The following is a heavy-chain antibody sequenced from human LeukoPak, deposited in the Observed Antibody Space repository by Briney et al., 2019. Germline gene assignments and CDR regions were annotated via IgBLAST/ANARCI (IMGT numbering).Heavy chain of an antibody. D-gene: IGHD5-12*01. V-gene: IGHV3-15*01. CDR3: TTARLYYYYGMDV. CDR1: GFTFSNAW. Sequence: GGSLRLSCAASGFTFSNAWMSWVRQAPGKGLEWVGPIKSKTDGGTTDYAAPVKGRFTISRDDSKNTLYLQMNSLKTEDTAVYYCTTARLYYYYGMDVWGKGTTVTVSS. J-gene: IGHJ6*04. CDR2: IKSKTDGGTT.